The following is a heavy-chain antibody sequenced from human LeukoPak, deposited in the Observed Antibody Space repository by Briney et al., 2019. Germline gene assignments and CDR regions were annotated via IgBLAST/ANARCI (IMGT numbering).Heavy chain of an antibody. V-gene: IGHV4-39*07. CDR1: GGSISSSSYY. CDR3: ARLDYGDYGGDY. CDR2: ISYSGST. J-gene: IGHJ4*02. D-gene: IGHD4-17*01. Sequence: SETLSLTCTVSGGSISSSSYYWGWIRQPPGKGLEWIGSISYSGSTYYNPSLKSRVTISVDTSKNQFSLKLSSVTAADTAVYYCARLDYGDYGGDYWGQGTLVTVSS.